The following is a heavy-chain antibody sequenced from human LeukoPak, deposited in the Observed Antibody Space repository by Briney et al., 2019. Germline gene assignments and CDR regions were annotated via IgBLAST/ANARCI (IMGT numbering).Heavy chain of an antibody. V-gene: IGHV4-39*01. Sequence: PSETLSLTCTVSGGSISSSSYYWGWIRQPPGKGLEWIVSIYYSGSTYYNPSLKSRVTISVDTSKNQFSLKLSSVTAADTAVYYCARSDTYYDFWSGRTSNWFDPWGQGTLVTVSS. CDR2: IYYSGST. J-gene: IGHJ5*02. CDR1: GGSISSSSYY. D-gene: IGHD3-3*01. CDR3: ARSDTYYDFWSGRTSNWFDP.